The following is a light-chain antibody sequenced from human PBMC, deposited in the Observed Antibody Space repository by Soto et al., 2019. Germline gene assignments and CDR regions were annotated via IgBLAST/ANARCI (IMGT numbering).Light chain of an antibody. J-gene: IGLJ1*01. CDR2: RNN. CDR1: SSNIGSNY. V-gene: IGLV1-47*01. Sequence: QSVLTQPPLASGTPGQRLTISCSGSSSNIGSNYVFWYQQLPGTAPKVLIYRNNRRPSGVSDRFSGSKIGTSASLAISGLRFEDEADYYCAAWDESLNGLYVFGTGTKVTVL. CDR3: AAWDESLNGLYV.